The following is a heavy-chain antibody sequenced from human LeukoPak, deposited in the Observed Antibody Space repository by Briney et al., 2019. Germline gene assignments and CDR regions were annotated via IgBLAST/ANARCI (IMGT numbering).Heavy chain of an antibody. CDR3: ARGSGGWGPYGMDV. Sequence: SETLSLTCSVSGGSITSGTYYWSWIRQPAGKGLEWIGRIYTSGSTNYNPSLKSRVTISLDTSKNQFSLKLSSVTAADTAVYYCARGSGGWGPYGMDVWGQGTTVTVSS. CDR1: GGSITSGTYY. CDR2: IYTSGST. D-gene: IGHD7-27*01. V-gene: IGHV4-61*02. J-gene: IGHJ6*02.